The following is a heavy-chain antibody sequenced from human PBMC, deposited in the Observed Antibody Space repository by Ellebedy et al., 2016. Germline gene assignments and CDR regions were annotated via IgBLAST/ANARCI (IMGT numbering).Heavy chain of an antibody. CDR3: ARYSYCGGDCLNFDY. CDR1: GFTFSSYG. D-gene: IGHD2-21*01. J-gene: IGHJ4*02. CDR2: ISSSSSTI. Sequence: GESLKISXAASGFTFSSYGMHWVRQAPGKGLEWVSYISSSSSTIYYADSVKGRFTISRDNAKNSLYLQMNSLRAEDTAVYYCARYSYCGGDCLNFDYWGQGTLVTVSS. V-gene: IGHV3-48*01.